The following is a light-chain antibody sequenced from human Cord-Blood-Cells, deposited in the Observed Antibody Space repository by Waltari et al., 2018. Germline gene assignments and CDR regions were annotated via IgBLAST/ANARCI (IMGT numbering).Light chain of an antibody. CDR2: DVS. J-gene: IGLJ1*01. Sequence: QSALTQPASVSGSPGQSITISCTGTSSDVGGYNYVPWYQQHPGKAPKLMFYDVSKRPSRVSNRFSGSKSGNTASLTISGLQAEDEADYYCSSYTSSSTLYVFGTGTKVTVL. CDR1: SSDVGGYNY. CDR3: SSYTSSSTLYV. V-gene: IGLV2-14*01.